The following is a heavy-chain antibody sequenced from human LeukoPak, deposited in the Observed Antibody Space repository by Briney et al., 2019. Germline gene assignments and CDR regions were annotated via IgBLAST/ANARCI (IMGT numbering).Heavy chain of an antibody. Sequence: PGGSLRLSCAVSGFTLSSYGMHWVRQAPGKGLEWVAVIWFDGSSKYYAASVKGRFTISRDSSENTLYLQMNSLRAEDTSVYSCTRGGYDLWSGYRIDYWGQGTLVTVSS. CDR2: IWFDGSSK. CDR3: TRGGYDLWSGYRIDY. D-gene: IGHD3-3*01. V-gene: IGHV3-33*01. J-gene: IGHJ4*02. CDR1: GFTLSSYG.